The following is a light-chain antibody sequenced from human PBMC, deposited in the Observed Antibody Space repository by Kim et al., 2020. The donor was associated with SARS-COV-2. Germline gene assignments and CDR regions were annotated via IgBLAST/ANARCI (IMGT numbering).Light chain of an antibody. J-gene: IGLJ2*01. CDR1: NIGSKS. CDR2: YDS. V-gene: IGLV3-21*04. CDR3: QVWDSSSDHPRGV. Sequence: SYELTQPPSVSVAPGKTARITCGGNNIGSKSVHWYQQKPGQAPVQVIYYDSDRPSGIPERFSGSNSGNTATLTISRVEAGDEADYYCQVWDSSSDHPRGVFGGGTQLTVL.